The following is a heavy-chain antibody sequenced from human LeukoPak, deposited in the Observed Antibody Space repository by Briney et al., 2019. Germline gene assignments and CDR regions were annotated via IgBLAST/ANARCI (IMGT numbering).Heavy chain of an antibody. Sequence: GGSLRLSCAASGFTFRSYGMSWVRQAPGKGLEWVSSIRGSGGSTYFADPVKGRFTISRDNSKNTLYLQMNSLKTEDTAVYYCTTLRPYIQPRWGQGTMVTVSS. CDR1: GFTFRSYG. D-gene: IGHD5-18*01. V-gene: IGHV3-23*01. CDR2: IRGSGGST. J-gene: IGHJ3*01. CDR3: TTLRPYIQPR.